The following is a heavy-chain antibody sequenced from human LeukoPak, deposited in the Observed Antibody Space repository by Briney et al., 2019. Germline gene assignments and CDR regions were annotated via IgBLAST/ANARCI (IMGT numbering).Heavy chain of an antibody. CDR3: ARDRGYYGSGSYYHFDY. V-gene: IGHV4-59*01. J-gene: IGHJ4*02. Sequence: SETLSLTCTVSGGSISSYYWTWIRQPPGKGLQWIGYVYYSGSTNYYPSLKSRVTISVDASKNQFSLKLSSVTAADTAVYYCARDRGYYGSGSYYHFDYWGQGTLVTVSS. CDR2: VYYSGST. D-gene: IGHD3-10*01. CDR1: GGSISSYY.